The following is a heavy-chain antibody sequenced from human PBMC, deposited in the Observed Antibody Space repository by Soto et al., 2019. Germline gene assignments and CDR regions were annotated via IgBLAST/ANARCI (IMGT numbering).Heavy chain of an antibody. CDR1: GFTFSSYE. CDR3: ARVPPSFYYYGMDV. V-gene: IGHV3-48*03. Sequence: EAQLVESGGDLVQPGGSLRLSCAASGFTFSSYEMIWVRQAPGKGLEGVSYISGRGSTIYYADSVKGRFTISRDNAKNSLYRQMNSLRAEDTAVYYCARVPPSFYYYGMDVWGQGTTVTVSS. J-gene: IGHJ6*02. CDR2: ISGRGSTI.